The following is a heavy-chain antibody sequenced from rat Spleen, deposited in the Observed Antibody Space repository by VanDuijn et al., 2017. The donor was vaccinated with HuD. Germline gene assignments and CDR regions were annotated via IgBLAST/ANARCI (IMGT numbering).Heavy chain of an antibody. CDR1: GFTFSDYA. J-gene: IGHJ2*01. CDR2: ITYDGGST. Sequence: EVQLVESGGGLVQPGRSLKLSCAASGFTFSDYAMAWVRQAPKKGLEWVATITYDGGSTFYRDSVKGRFTISRDNAKSTLYLQMNSLRSEDTATYYCSRGGATRFDYWGQGVMVTVSS. V-gene: IGHV5-17*01. D-gene: IGHD1-11*01. CDR3: SRGGATRFDY.